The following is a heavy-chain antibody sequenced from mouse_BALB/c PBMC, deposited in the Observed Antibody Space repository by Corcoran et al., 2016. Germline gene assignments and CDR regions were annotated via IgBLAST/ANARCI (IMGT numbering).Heavy chain of an antibody. J-gene: IGHJ2*01. V-gene: IGHV1S34*01. CDR1: GYSFTGYS. Sequence: LEKTGASVKIPCKASGYSFTGYSMHWVKQSHGQSLEWIGYISCYNGVTSDNQKFKGKATFTVDTSSSTAYMQFNSLTSEDSAVYYCDKGDYDVVYFMDYWGQGTTLTVS. D-gene: IGHD2-4*01. CDR2: ISCYNGVT. CDR3: DKGDYDVVYFMDY.